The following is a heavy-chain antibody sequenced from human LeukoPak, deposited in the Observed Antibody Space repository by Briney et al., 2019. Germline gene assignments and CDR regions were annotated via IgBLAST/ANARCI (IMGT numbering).Heavy chain of an antibody. CDR2: ISNDGADK. J-gene: IGHJ4*02. CDR3: AREERDYFDSTNYHPLFDY. Sequence: GGSLRLSCAPSGVTFRTDAIHWVREAPGRGRGWVAFISNDGADKHYADSVRGRFTVSRDNSKNTLSLKVSSLRADDTAVYYCAREERDYFDSTNYHPLFDYWGQGTLVTVSS. CDR1: GVTFRTDA. D-gene: IGHD3-22*01. V-gene: IGHV3-30-3*01.